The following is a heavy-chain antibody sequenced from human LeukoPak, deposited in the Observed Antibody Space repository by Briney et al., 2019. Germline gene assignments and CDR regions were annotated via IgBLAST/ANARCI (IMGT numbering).Heavy chain of an antibody. V-gene: IGHV3-21*01. Sequence: PGGSLRLSCAASGFTFSSYSMNWVRQAPGKGLGWVSSISSSSSYIYYADSVKGRFTISRDNAKNSLYLQMNSLRAEDTAVYYCARDKHSSGLIDYWGQGTLVTVSS. D-gene: IGHD6-19*01. CDR2: ISSSSSYI. CDR3: ARDKHSSGLIDY. J-gene: IGHJ4*02. CDR1: GFTFSSYS.